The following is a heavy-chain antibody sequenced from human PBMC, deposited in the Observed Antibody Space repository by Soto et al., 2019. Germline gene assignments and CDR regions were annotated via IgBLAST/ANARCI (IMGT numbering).Heavy chain of an antibody. CDR3: ATTKKKDYDILTGYHFDY. CDR1: GYTFTSYG. J-gene: IGHJ4*02. Sequence: ASVKVSCKASGYTFTSYGISWVRQAPGQGLEWMGWISAYNGNTNYAQKLQGRVTMTTDTSTSTAYMELRSLRSDDTAVYYCATTKKKDYDILTGYHFDYWGQGTLVTVSS. V-gene: IGHV1-18*01. CDR2: ISAYNGNT. D-gene: IGHD3-9*01.